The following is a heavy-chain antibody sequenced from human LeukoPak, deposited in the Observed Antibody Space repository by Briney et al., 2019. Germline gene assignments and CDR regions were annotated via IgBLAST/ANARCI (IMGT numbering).Heavy chain of an antibody. D-gene: IGHD4-11*01. V-gene: IGHV4-30-4*02. CDR2: IYYSGST. J-gene: IGHJ6*03. Sequence: SETLSLTCTVSGGSISSGDYYWSWIRQPPGKGLEWIGYIYYSGSTYYNPSLKSRVTISVDTSKNQFSLKLSSVTAADTAVYYCARGIYSNYVSGDYYYYMDVWGKGTTVTVSS. CDR1: GGSISSGDYY. CDR3: ARGIYSNYVSGDYYYYMDV.